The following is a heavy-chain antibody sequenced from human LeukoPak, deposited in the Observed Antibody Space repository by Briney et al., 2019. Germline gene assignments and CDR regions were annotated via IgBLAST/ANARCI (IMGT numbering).Heavy chain of an antibody. CDR3: ARGHPWGYYFDY. Sequence: SVKICCKASGGTFLSYAISCMRQAPGQWLEWMGGIIPIFGTANYAQKFQGRVTITADESTSTAYMELSSLRSEDTAVYYCARGHPWGYYFDYWGQGTLVTVSS. J-gene: IGHJ4*02. V-gene: IGHV1-69*13. CDR1: GGTFLSYA. CDR2: IIPIFGTA. D-gene: IGHD7-27*01.